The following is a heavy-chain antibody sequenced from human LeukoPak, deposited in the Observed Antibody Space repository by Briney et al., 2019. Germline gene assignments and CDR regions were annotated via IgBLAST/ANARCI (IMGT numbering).Heavy chain of an antibody. V-gene: IGHV3-7*01. D-gene: IGHD6-6*01. Sequence: GGSLRLSCAASGFTFSSYWMSWVRQAPGKGLEWVANIKQDGSEKYYVDSVKGRFTISRDNAKNSLHLQMNSPRAEDTAVYYCARDPGRKYSSPYWGQGTLVTVSS. CDR3: ARDPGRKYSSPY. CDR2: IKQDGSEK. J-gene: IGHJ4*02. CDR1: GFTFSSYW.